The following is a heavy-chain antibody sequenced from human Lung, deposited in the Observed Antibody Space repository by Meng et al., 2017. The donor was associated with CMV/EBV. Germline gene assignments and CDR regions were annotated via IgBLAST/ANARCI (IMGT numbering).Heavy chain of an antibody. V-gene: IGHV3-48*03. CDR1: GLTFSSYE. J-gene: IGHJ4*02. CDR3: GTFDY. Sequence: GGSLRLSCKASGLTFSSYEMIWVRQAPGRGLEWVSYIFRSGTTKSYADAVKGRFTISRDNAKNSLYLQMNSLRAEGTAVYYCGTFDYWGRGTSVTFSS. CDR2: IFRSGTTK.